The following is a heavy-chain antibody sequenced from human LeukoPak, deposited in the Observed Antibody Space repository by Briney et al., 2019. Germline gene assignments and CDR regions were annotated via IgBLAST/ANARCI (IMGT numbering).Heavy chain of an antibody. CDR3: ARDEIPDCGGDCYSAPVDY. Sequence: GGSLRLSCAASGFTFSSYSMNWVRQAPGKGLEWVSSISSSSSYIYYADSVKGRFTISRDNAKNSPYLQMNSLRAEDTAVYYCARDEIPDCGGDCYSAPVDYWGQGTLVTVSS. CDR2: ISSSSSYI. D-gene: IGHD2-21*02. V-gene: IGHV3-21*01. CDR1: GFTFSSYS. J-gene: IGHJ4*02.